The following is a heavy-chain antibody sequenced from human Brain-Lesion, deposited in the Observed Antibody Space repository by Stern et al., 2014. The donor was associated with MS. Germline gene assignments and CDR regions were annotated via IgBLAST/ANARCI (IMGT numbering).Heavy chain of an antibody. CDR3: ARDKEDTNMAFRYFDN. CDR2: IYTTGST. CDR1: GGSVGSGSYD. D-gene: IGHD5-18*01. V-gene: IGHV4-61*02. J-gene: IGHJ4*02. Sequence: VQLVESGPGLVKPSQTLSLTCTVSGGSVGSGSYDWSWIRQPAGKGLEWIGRIYTTGSTYYNPSLKSRVSISIATSKNHFSLKLPSVTAADTAVYYCARDKEDTNMAFRYFDNWGQGTLVTVSS.